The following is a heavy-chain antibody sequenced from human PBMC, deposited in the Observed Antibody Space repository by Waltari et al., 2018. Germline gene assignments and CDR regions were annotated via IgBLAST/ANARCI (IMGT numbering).Heavy chain of an antibody. CDR2: MYSRGTT. Sequence: QVQLQESGPGLVKPSETLSLTCTVSGASVSAHFWSWIRHSPGKGLEWIAYMYSRGTTNYNPSLRSRVTISLDTSKNQVSLKLSSMTAADTAVYYCARLDLVGSRYYFDYWSQGTLVTVSS. CDR3: ARLDLVGSRYYFDY. CDR1: GASVSAHF. D-gene: IGHD1-26*01. J-gene: IGHJ4*02. V-gene: IGHV4-59*08.